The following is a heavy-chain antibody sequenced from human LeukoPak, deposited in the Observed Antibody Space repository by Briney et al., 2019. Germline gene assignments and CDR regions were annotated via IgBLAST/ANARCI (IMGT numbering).Heavy chain of an antibody. D-gene: IGHD2-2*02. J-gene: IGHJ5*02. V-gene: IGHV4-34*01. CDR1: GGSFSGYY. CDR2: INHSGRT. CDR3: ARDRDQLLYFWFDP. Sequence: SETLSLICSVYGGSFSGYYWSWIRQPPGKGLEWIGEINHSGRTNYNPSLKSRVTISVDTSKNQFSLKLSSVTAADTAVYYCARDRDQLLYFWFDPWGQGTLVTVSS.